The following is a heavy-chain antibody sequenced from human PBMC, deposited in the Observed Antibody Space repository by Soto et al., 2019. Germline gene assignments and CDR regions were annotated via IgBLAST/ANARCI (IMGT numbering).Heavy chain of an antibody. V-gene: IGHV3-33*01. CDR2: IWYDGTNE. Sequence: QVQLVESGGGVVQSGRSLRLSCEASGFIFSTYGMHWVRQAPGKGLEWVALIWYDGTNEHYADSVKGRFTISKDNSKNPLHLEMSGLRVEDTAVYYCARETNGGSFDIWGQGTMVTVSS. CDR1: GFIFSTYG. J-gene: IGHJ3*02. CDR3: ARETNGGSFDI. D-gene: IGHD2-8*01.